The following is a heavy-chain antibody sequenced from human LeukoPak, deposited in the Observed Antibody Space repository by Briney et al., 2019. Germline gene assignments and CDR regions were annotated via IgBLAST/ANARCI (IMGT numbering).Heavy chain of an antibody. CDR3: ARVKAVAGTMGAFDI. V-gene: IGHV4-39*01. CDR2: IYDSGST. Sequence: PSETLSLTCTVSGGSIRSSYYYWGWIRQPPGKGLEWIGSIYDSGSTYYNPSLKSRVTISVDTSKNQFSLKLNSVTAADTAVYYCARVKAVAGTMGAFDIWGQGTMVTVSS. D-gene: IGHD6-19*01. CDR1: GGSIRSSYYY. J-gene: IGHJ3*02.